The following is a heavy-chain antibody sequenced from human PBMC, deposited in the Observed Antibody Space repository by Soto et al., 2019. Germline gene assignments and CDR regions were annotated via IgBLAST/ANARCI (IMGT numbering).Heavy chain of an antibody. Sequence: SETLSLTCSVSGDSISNLDYFWAWIRQPPGQALEYIGYIYKSATTYYNPSFESRVAISVDTSKSQFSLNVTSVTAADTAVYFCARGRYCLTGRCFPNWFDSWGQGALVTVSP. V-gene: IGHV4-30-4*01. CDR2: IYKSATT. CDR3: ARGRYCLTGRCFPNWFDS. CDR1: GDSISNLDYF. D-gene: IGHD7-27*01. J-gene: IGHJ5*01.